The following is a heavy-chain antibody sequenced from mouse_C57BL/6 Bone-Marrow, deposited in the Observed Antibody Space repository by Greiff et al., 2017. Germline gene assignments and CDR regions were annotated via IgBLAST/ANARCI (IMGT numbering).Heavy chain of an antibody. D-gene: IGHD1-1*01. J-gene: IGHJ2*01. CDR2: ISGGGGNT. CDR1: GFTFSSYT. Sequence: EVKLMESGGGLVKPGGSLKLSCAASGFTFSSYTMSWVRQTPEKRLEWVATISGGGGNTYYPDSVKGRFTISRDNAKNTLYLQMSSLRSEDTALYYCARQGVGITTVVAHFDYWGQGTTLTVSS. CDR3: ARQGVGITTVVAHFDY. V-gene: IGHV5-9*01.